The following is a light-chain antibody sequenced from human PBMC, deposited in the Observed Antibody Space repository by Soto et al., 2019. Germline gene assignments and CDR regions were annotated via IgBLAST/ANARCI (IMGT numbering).Light chain of an antibody. J-gene: IGLJ2*01. CDR1: SSDVGGYNY. V-gene: IGLV2-14*01. CDR2: DVS. CDR3: SSYTSSSTLGI. Sequence: QSALTQPASVSGSPGQSITISCTGTSSDVGGYNYVSWYQQHPGEAPKLMIYDVSKRPSGVSNRFSGSKSGNTASLTISGLQAEDEAEYYCSSYTSSSTLGIFGGGTKVTVL.